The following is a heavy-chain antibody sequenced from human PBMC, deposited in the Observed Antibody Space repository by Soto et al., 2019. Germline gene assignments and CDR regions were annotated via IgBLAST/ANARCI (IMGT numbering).Heavy chain of an antibody. V-gene: IGHV1-2*04. D-gene: IGHD3-3*01. CDR3: ARDGYSIFGVVRPYYYYYMDV. CDR2: INPNSGGT. CDR1: GYTFTGYY. J-gene: IGHJ6*03. Sequence: ASVKVSCKASGYTFTGYYMHWVRQAPGQGLEWMGWINPNSGGTNYAQKFQGWVTMTRDTSISTAYMELSRLRSDDTAVYYCARDGYSIFGVVRPYYYYYMDVWGKGTTVTVSS.